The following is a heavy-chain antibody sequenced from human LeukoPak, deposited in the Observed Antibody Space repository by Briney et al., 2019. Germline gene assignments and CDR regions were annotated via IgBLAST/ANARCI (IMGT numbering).Heavy chain of an antibody. Sequence: SETLSLTCAVSGGSISSGGYSWSWIRQPPGKGLEWIGYIYHSGSTYYNPSLKSRVTISVDRSKNQFSLNLTSPTAADTAVYYCVREAAVGYYFDSWGQGTLVTVSS. D-gene: IGHD1-26*01. J-gene: IGHJ4*02. V-gene: IGHV4-30-2*01. CDR1: GGSISSGGYS. CDR2: IYHSGST. CDR3: VREAAVGYYFDS.